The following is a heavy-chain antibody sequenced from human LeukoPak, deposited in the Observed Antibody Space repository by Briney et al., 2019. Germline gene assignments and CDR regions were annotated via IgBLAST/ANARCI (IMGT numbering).Heavy chain of an antibody. Sequence: GGSPRLSCAASGFTFGSSAMSWVRQAPGKGPEWVSTFSRSGPDTYYADSVKGRFTIFRDNSKNTLYLQMNSLRAEDTAVYYCAKGSLGSWYYFDYWGQGTLVTVSS. V-gene: IGHV3-23*01. CDR1: GFTFGSSA. D-gene: IGHD6-13*01. CDR3: AKGSLGSWYYFDY. CDR2: FSRSGPDT. J-gene: IGHJ4*02.